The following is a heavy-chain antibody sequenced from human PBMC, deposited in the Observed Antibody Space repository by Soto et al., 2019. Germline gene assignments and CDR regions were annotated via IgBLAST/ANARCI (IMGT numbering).Heavy chain of an antibody. Sequence: GGSLRLSCAASGFTVSSNYMSWVRQAPGKGLDWVSAISGSGGTTYYSDSVKCRITISRDNSKNTVYLQMDDLGVEDAAEYLCANDSWALFGVPAGVYSAMEVWEQGTSLAVSS. CDR3: ANDSWALFGVPAGVYSAMEV. V-gene: IGHV3-23*01. CDR1: GFTVSSNY. J-gene: IGHJ6*01. D-gene: IGHD3-3*01. CDR2: ISGSGGTT.